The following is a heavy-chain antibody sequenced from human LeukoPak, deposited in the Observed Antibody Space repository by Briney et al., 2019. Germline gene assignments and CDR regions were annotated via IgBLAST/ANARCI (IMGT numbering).Heavy chain of an antibody. D-gene: IGHD3-22*01. CDR2: IYTSGST. Sequence: SETLSLTCTVSGGSISSYYWSWIRQPAGKGLEWIGRIYTSGSTNYNPSLKSRVTISVDTSKNQFSLKLSSVTAADTAVYYCARVRSTYYDSSGYQYYFDYWGQGTLVTVSS. CDR3: ARVRSTYYDSSGYQYYFDY. V-gene: IGHV4-4*07. CDR1: GGSISSYY. J-gene: IGHJ4*02.